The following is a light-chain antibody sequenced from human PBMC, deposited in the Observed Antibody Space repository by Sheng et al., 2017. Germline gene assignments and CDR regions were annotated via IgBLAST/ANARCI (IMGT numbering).Light chain of an antibody. CDR3: MQGTHWDT. CDR1: QSLVHSDGNTY. Sequence: DVVMTQSPLSLPVTLGQPASISCRSSQSLVHSDGNTYLNWFQQRPGQSPRRLIYKVSNRDSGVPDRFSGSGSGTDFTLKISRVEAEDVGVYYCMQGTHWDTFGQGTKLEI. V-gene: IGKV2-30*02. CDR2: KVS. J-gene: IGKJ2*01.